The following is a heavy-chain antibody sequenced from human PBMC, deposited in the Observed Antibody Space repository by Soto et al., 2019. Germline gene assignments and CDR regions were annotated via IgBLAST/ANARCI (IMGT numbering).Heavy chain of an antibody. CDR3: AKDWYFGSTIFGLMFDY. D-gene: IGHD3-3*01. CDR2: ILSIGTT. J-gene: IGHJ4*02. V-gene: IGHV3-23*01. Sequence: GGSLRLSCAASGFTFSNYNMNWVRQAPGEGLEWVSTILSIGTTYYADSVKGRFTISRDNSKNTLYLQMNSLRAEDTAVYYCAKDWYFGSTIFGLMFDYWGQGTLVRVSS. CDR1: GFTFSNYN.